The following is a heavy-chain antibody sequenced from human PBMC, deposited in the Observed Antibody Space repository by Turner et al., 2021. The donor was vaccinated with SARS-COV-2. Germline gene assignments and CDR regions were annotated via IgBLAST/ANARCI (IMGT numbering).Heavy chain of an antibody. V-gene: IGHV3-74*01. CDR2: INSDGSST. J-gene: IGHJ6*02. D-gene: IGHD6-13*01. CDR1: GFTFSSYW. CDR3: ARVGIAAAGPTFYYYYYGMDV. Sequence: EVQLVESGGGLVQHGGSLRLSCAASGFTFSSYWMHWVRQAPGKGLVWVSRINSDGSSTSYADSVKGRFTISRDNAKNTLYLQMNSLRAEDTAVYYCARVGIAAAGPTFYYYYYGMDVWGQGTTVTVSS.